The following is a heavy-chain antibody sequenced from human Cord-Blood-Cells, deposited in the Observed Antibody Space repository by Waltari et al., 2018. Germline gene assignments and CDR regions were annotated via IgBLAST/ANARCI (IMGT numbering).Heavy chain of an antibody. CDR2: ISWNSGSI. J-gene: IGHJ4*02. CDR1: GFTFDDYA. D-gene: IGHD2-15*01. V-gene: IGHV3-9*01. CDR3: AKVIGRAIICSGGSCYFDY. Sequence: EVQLVESGGGLVQPGRSLRLSCAASGFTFDDYAMHWVRQAPGKGLEWVSGISWNSGSIGYVDSVKGRFTISRDNAKNSLYLQMNSLRAEDTALYYCAKVIGRAIICSGGSCYFDYWGQGTLVTVSS.